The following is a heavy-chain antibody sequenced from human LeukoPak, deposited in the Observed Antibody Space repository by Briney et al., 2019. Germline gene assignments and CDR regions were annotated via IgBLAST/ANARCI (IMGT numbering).Heavy chain of an antibody. Sequence: GGSLRLSCAASGFTFRNSAMSWVRQAPGKGLEWVSTISGTGVGTFYADSVKGRLTISRDNPKNTLYLQMDSLRAEDTDVYYCAKNNWNDMPFVDYWGQGTLVTVSS. J-gene: IGHJ4*02. V-gene: IGHV3-23*01. CDR3: AKNNWNDMPFVDY. CDR2: ISGTGVGT. CDR1: GFTFRNSA. D-gene: IGHD1-20*01.